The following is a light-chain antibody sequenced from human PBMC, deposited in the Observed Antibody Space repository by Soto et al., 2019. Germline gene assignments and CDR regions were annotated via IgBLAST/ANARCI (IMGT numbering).Light chain of an antibody. CDR3: CSYAGSRGV. CDR2: EVN. V-gene: IGLV2-23*02. CDR1: SDDIGYFNL. J-gene: IGLJ3*02. Sequence: QSALTQPASVSGSPGQSITFSCTGSSDDIGYFNLVSWYQQYPGKAPKLILYEVNKRPLGVSDRFSGSKSGNTASLTISGLQAEDEADYHCCSYAGSRGVFGGGTKLTVL.